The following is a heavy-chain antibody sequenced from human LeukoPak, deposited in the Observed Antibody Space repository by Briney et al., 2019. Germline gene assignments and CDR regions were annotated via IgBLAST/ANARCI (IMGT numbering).Heavy chain of an antibody. CDR2: ISASGGST. Sequence: PGGSLRLSCAASGFTFSSYAMSWVRQAPGKGLEWVSAISASGGSTYYADSVKGRFTISRDNSKNTLYLQMNSLRAEDTAVYYCAKDRRIAAAGSIYYYMDVWGKGTTVTVSS. V-gene: IGHV3-23*01. D-gene: IGHD6-13*01. CDR1: GFTFSSYA. CDR3: AKDRRIAAAGSIYYYMDV. J-gene: IGHJ6*03.